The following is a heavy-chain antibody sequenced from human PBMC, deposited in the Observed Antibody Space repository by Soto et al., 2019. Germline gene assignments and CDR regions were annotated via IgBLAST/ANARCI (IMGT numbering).Heavy chain of an antibody. D-gene: IGHD2-15*01. CDR1: GRSFTGYS. CDR2: INHSGST. V-gene: IGHV4-34*01. J-gene: IGHJ6*02. CDR3: ARAKGLLYYYYYYGMDV. Sequence: SETLSLTCAVYGRSFTGYSWSWIRQPPGKGLEWIGEINHSGSTNYNPSLKSRVTISVDTSKNQFSLKLSSVTAADTAVYYWARAKGLLYYYYYYGMDVWGQGTTVT.